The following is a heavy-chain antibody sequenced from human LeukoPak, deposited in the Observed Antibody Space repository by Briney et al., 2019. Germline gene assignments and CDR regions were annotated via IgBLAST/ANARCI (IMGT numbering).Heavy chain of an antibody. Sequence: SETLSLTCAVYGGSFSGYYWSWIRQPPGKGLEWIGEINHSGSTNYNPSLKSRVTISVDTSKNQFSLKLSSVTAADTAVYYCARAGGYDYVWGSYRSDAFDIWGQGTMVTVSS. CDR2: INHSGST. J-gene: IGHJ3*02. CDR3: ARAGGYDYVWGSYRSDAFDI. CDR1: GGSFSGYY. V-gene: IGHV4-34*01. D-gene: IGHD3-16*02.